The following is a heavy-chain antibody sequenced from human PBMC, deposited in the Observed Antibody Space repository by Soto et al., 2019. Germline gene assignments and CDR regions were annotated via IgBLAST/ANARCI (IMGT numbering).Heavy chain of an antibody. D-gene: IGHD2-2*01. CDR3: ARVPDR. Sequence: SETLSLTCAVSGGSISSGGYSWSWIRQPPGKGLEWIGYIYHSGSPYYNPSLKSRVTISVDRSKNQFSLKLSSVTAADTAVYYCARVPDRWGQGTLVTVSS. V-gene: IGHV4-30-2*01. J-gene: IGHJ5*02. CDR1: GGSISSGGYS. CDR2: IYHSGSP.